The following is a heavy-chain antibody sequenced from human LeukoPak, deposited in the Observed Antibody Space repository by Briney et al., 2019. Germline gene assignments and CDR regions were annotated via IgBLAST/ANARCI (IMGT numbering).Heavy chain of an antibody. D-gene: IGHD2-15*01. CDR1: GFTFSSYW. V-gene: IGHV3-74*01. CDR2: INSDGSST. J-gene: IGHJ4*02. Sequence: GGSLRLSCAASGFTFSSYWMHWVRQAPGKGLVWVSRINSDGSSTSYADSVKGRFTISRDNAKNSLYLQMNSLRAEDTALYYCAKAGGGSGYDYWGQGTLVTVSS. CDR3: AKAGGGSGYDY.